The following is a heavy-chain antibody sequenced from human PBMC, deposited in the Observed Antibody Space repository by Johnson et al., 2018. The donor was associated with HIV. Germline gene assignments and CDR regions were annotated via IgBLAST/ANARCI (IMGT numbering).Heavy chain of an antibody. Sequence: VQLVESGGGVVQPGRSLRLSCAASGFTFNNYWMHWVRQAPGKGPVWVSRINSDGSTTDYADSVKGRFTISRDNAKNTLYLQMNSLRVEDTAVYYCVGGSPDDAFDIWGQGTMVIVSS. CDR3: VGGSPDDAFDI. J-gene: IGHJ3*02. D-gene: IGHD3-16*01. V-gene: IGHV3-74*02. CDR2: INSDGSTT. CDR1: GFTFNNYW.